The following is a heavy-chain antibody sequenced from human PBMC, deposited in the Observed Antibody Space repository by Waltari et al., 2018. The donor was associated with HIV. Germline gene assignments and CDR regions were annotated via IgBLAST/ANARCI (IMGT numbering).Heavy chain of an antibody. V-gene: IGHV4-61*02. D-gene: IGHD6-19*01. J-gene: IGHJ5*02. CDR2: VYTSGTT. CDR1: GGSISSGSYS. Sequence: QVQLQESGPGLVKPSQTLSLTCTVSGGSISSGSYSWSWIRQPAGKGLEWIGRVYTSGTTNYNPSLKSRVTISVDTSKNQISLKMRSVTAADTAVYYGARVSLAGWFDPWGQGTLVTVSS. CDR3: ARVSLAGWFDP.